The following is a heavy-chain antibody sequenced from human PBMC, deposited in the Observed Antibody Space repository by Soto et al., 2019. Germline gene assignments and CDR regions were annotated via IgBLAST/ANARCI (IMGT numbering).Heavy chain of an antibody. CDR1: GYTFTGYY. Sequence: ASVKVSCKASGYTFTGYYMHWVRQAPGQGLEWMGIINPSGGSTSYAQKFQGRVTMTRDTSTSTVYMELSSLRSEDTAVYYCARGFRRGSGSYYNVGSYYYYYGMDVWGQGTTVTVSS. CDR3: ARGFRRGSGSYYNVGSYYYYYGMDV. D-gene: IGHD3-10*01. V-gene: IGHV1-46*03. CDR2: INPSGGST. J-gene: IGHJ6*02.